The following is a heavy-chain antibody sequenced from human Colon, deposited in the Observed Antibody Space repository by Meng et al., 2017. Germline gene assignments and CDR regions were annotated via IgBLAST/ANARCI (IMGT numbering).Heavy chain of an antibody. J-gene: IGHJ4*02. CDR1: GGPIGSNW. CDR3: ARHISILGQRGFDY. V-gene: IGHV4-4*02. CDR2: FFHTGRT. D-gene: IGHD3/OR15-3a*01. Sequence: QVQRQVPGPGLVKPSGTLSLTCAVSGGPIGSNWWSWVRQPPGKGLEWIGEFFHTGRTNYDPSLKSRVTISVDKSNNQFSLKLTSVTAADTAVYYCARHISILGQRGFDYWGQGTLVTVSS.